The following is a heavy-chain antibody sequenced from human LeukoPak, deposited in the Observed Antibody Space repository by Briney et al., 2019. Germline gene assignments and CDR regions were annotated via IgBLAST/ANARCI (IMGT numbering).Heavy chain of an antibody. J-gene: IGHJ4*02. D-gene: IGHD2-8*01. CDR1: GFTFSMFA. CDR3: ARWCEGCRPDIDS. CDR2: ISGDGRTT. V-gene: IGHV3-23*01. Sequence: GGSLRLSCAASGFTFSMFAMTWVRQAPGKGLEWVSAISGDGRTTYFADFVKGRFTSSRDNSKNTVHLQMDSLRAEDTAIYYCARWCEGCRPDIDSWGQGTLVTVS.